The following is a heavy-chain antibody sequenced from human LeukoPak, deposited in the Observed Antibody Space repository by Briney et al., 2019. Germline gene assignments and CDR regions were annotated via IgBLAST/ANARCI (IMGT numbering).Heavy chain of an antibody. Sequence: GESLKISCEGSGYSFTRHRIAWVRQMPGKGLELMGIVSPGDSDTRYSPSFQGQVTISADKSIITAYLQWRSLRASDTAIYYCARSRNDDGGFDLDYWGQGTLVTVSS. D-gene: IGHD4-23*01. CDR3: ARSRNDDGGFDLDY. J-gene: IGHJ4*02. CDR2: VSPGDSDT. CDR1: GYSFTRHR. V-gene: IGHV5-51*01.